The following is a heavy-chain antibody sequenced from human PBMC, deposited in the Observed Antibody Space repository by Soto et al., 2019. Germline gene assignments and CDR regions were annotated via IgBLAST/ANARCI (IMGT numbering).Heavy chain of an antibody. CDR1: GFSLSTGGRG. D-gene: IGHD4-17*01. V-gene: IGHV2-5*01. J-gene: IGHJ5*02. Sequence: SGPTLVNPTQTRTLTCSFSGFSLSTGGRGVGWIRQPPGKALEWLALIYWNDDKRYSPSLKNRLTITKDTSKNQVVLTLTNIDPVDTATYYCAHRGYGNYPRDNWFDPWGQGTLVTVSS. CDR2: IYWNDDK. CDR3: AHRGYGNYPRDNWFDP.